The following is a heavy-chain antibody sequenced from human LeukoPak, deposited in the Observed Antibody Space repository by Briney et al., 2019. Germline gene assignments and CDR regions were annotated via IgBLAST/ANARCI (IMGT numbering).Heavy chain of an antibody. V-gene: IGHV3-74*01. CDR3: AREEVKSFDN. CDR1: GNYW. J-gene: IGHJ4*02. Sequence: PGGSLRLSCAASGNYWMHWVRQAPGKGLVWVSHINSDGSWTSYADSVRGRFTISRDNAKNSLYLQMNNLRVEDTAVYYCAREEVKSFDNWGQGTLVTVSS. CDR2: INSDGSWT.